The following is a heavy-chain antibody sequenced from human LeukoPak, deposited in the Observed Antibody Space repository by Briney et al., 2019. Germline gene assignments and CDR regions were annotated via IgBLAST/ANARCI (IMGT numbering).Heavy chain of an antibody. D-gene: IGHD3-10*02. V-gene: IGHV4-59*08. Sequence: SETLSLTCTVSGGSISSYYWSWIRQPPGTGLEWIGHIYYSGSTNYNPSLKSRVTISVDTSKNQFSLKLSSVTAADTAVYYCARGRLVRANYDRGNYFDYWGQGTLVTVSS. CDR2: IYYSGST. J-gene: IGHJ4*02. CDR1: GGSISSYY. CDR3: ARGRLVRANYDRGNYFDY.